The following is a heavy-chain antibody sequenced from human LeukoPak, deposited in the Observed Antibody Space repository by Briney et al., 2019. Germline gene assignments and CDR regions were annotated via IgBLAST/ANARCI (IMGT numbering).Heavy chain of an antibody. D-gene: IGHD2-15*01. CDR1: RFTFSSYS. CDR2: ISSSSSYI. V-gene: IGHV3-21*01. J-gene: IGHJ4*02. CDR3: ARDQLYCSGGYCYKVC. Sequence: GGSLRLSCAASRFTFSSYSMNWVRQAPGKGLEWVSSISSSSSYIYYADSVKGRFTISRDNAKNMLYLQLNSLRVEDTAVYYCARDQLYCSGGYCYKVCWGQVTLVTVSS.